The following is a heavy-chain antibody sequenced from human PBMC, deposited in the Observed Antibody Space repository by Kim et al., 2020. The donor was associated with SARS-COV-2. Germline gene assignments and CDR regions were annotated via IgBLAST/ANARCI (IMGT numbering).Heavy chain of an antibody. Sequence: ASVKVSCKVSGYTLTELSMHWVRQAPGKGLEWMGGFDPEDGETIYAQKFQGRVTMTEDTSTDTAYMELSSLRSEDTAVYYCAIGPVGATSYYYYMDVWGKRTTVTVSS. D-gene: IGHD1-26*01. J-gene: IGHJ6*03. CDR1: GYTLTELS. V-gene: IGHV1-24*01. CDR2: FDPEDGET. CDR3: AIGPVGATSYYYYMDV.